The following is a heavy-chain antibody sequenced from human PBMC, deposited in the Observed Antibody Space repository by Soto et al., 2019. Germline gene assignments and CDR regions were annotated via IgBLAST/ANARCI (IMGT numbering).Heavy chain of an antibody. CDR1: GFTFSDYY. J-gene: IGHJ4*02. CDR2: ISSSSSYT. D-gene: IGHD3-3*01. V-gene: IGHV3-11*06. CDR3: ARAGAYYDFWSGYYTGSYFGY. Sequence: GGSLRLSCAASGFTFSDYYMSWIRQAPGKGLEWVSYISSSSSYTNYADSVKGRFTISRDNAKNSLYLQMNSLRAEDTAVYYCARAGAYYDFWSGYYTGSYFGYWGQGTLVTVSS.